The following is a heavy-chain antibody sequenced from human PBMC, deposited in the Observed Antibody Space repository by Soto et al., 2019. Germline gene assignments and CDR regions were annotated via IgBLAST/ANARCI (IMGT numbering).Heavy chain of an antibody. CDR2: INAGNGNT. J-gene: IGHJ6*02. CDR3: ARLRITIFGVARYGMDV. D-gene: IGHD3-3*01. V-gene: IGHV1-3*05. CDR1: GYTFTSYA. Sequence: QVQLVQSGAEEKKPGASVKVSCKASGYTFTSYAMHWVRQAPGQRLEWMGWINAGNGNTKYSQKFRGRVTITRDTSASTAYMELSSLRSEDTAVYYCARLRITIFGVARYGMDVWGQGTTVTVSS.